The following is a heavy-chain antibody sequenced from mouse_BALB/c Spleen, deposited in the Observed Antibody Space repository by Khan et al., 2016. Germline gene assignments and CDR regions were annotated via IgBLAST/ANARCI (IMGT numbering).Heavy chain of an antibody. CDR2: INSDGSAI. Sequence: EVQLLETGGGLVQPGGSRGLSCEGSGFTFSGFWMSWVRQTPGKTLEWIGDINSDGSAINYAPSIKDRFTIFRDNDKSTLYLQMSNVRSEDTATYFCMRYDGYYWYFDVWGAGTTVTLSS. V-gene: IGHV11-2*02. J-gene: IGHJ1*01. CDR3: MRYDGYYWYFDV. CDR1: GFTFSGFW. D-gene: IGHD2-3*01.